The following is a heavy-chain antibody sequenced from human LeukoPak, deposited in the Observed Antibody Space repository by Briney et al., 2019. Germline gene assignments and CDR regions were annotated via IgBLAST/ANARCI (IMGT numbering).Heavy chain of an antibody. CDR2: ISISSNYI. CDR3: ARDQYYYYMDV. Sequence: GGSLRLSCAASGFTFSRYSMNWVRQAPGKGLEWVSSISISSNYIYYPDSLKGRFTISRDNAKNSLYLQMNSLRAEDTAVYYCARDQYYYYMDVWGKGTTVTVSS. V-gene: IGHV3-21*01. J-gene: IGHJ6*03. CDR1: GFTFSRYS.